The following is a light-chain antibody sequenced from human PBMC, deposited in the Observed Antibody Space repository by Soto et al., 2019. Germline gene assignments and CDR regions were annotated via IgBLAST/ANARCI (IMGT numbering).Light chain of an antibody. V-gene: IGKV1-39*01. CDR2: GAS. CDR1: QGVGSH. J-gene: IGKJ4*01. Sequence: DIQMTQSPSSVSALIGDRVTITCRASQGVGSHVNWYQQKPGKAPNLLIHGASNLQSGVPSPFSGSGSWTDFTLTIRSLQPNDFATYYCQQNYRAPLTFGGGTKVEIK. CDR3: QQNYRAPLT.